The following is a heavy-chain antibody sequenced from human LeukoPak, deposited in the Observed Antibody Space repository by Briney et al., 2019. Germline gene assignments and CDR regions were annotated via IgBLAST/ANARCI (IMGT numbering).Heavy chain of an antibody. V-gene: IGHV4-59*06. J-gene: IGHJ3*02. D-gene: IGHD2-2*02. CDR3: ARKGGYCSSTSCYRAFDI. CDR2: IYYSGGT. CDR1: GGSISSYY. Sequence: SETLSLTCTVSGGSISSYYWSWIRQHPGKGLEWIGYIYYSGGTYYNPSLKSRVTISVDTSKNQFSLKLSSVTAADTAVYYCARKGGYCSSTSCYRAFDIWGQGTMVTVSS.